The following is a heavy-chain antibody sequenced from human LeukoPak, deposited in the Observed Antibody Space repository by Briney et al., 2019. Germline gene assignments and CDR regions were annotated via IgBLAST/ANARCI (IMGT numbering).Heavy chain of an antibody. J-gene: IGHJ4*02. V-gene: IGHV3-23*01. CDR2: ISGSGGST. CDR3: AKPAGYCSSTSCSRPFDC. Sequence: GGSLRLSCAASGFTFSSYAMGWVRQAPGKGLEWVSVISGSGGSTYYADSVKGRFTISRDNSKNTLYLQMNSLRAEDTAVYYCAKPAGYCSSTSCSRPFDCWGQGTLVTVSS. CDR1: GFTFSSYA. D-gene: IGHD2-2*01.